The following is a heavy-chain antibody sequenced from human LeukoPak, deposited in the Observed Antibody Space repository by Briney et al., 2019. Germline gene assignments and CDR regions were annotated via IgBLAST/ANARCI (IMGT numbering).Heavy chain of an antibody. J-gene: IGHJ4*02. CDR1: GFTFSGYA. V-gene: IGHV3-23*01. CDR2: ISGSGGST. Sequence: GGSLRLSCAASGFTFSGYAMSWVRQAPGKGLEWVSAISGSGGSTYYADSVKGRFTISRDNSKNTLYLQMNSLRAEDTAVYYCAKDDNGYINTFDYWGQGTLVTVSS. CDR3: AKDDNGYINTFDY. D-gene: IGHD5-24*01.